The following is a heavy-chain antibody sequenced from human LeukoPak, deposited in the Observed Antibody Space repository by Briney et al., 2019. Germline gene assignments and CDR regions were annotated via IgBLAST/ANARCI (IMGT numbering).Heavy chain of an antibody. J-gene: IGHJ6*02. V-gene: IGHV3-48*03. Sequence: GGSLRLSCAASGFTFSSYEMNWVRQAPGKGLEWVSYISSSGSTIYYADSVEGRFTISRDNAKNSLYLQMNSLRAEDTAVYYCARVNYYDSSGYGMDVWGQGTTVTVSS. CDR3: ARVNYYDSSGYGMDV. CDR2: ISSSGSTI. CDR1: GFTFSSYE. D-gene: IGHD3-22*01.